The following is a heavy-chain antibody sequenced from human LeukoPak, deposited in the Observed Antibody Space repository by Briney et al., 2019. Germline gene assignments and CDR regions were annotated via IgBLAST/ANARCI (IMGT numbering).Heavy chain of an antibody. CDR1: GYTFTGYY. CDR2: INPNSGGT. D-gene: IGHD2-15*01. CDR3: ARDNPPKDIVVVVAATSWFDP. J-gene: IGHJ5*02. V-gene: IGHV1-2*02. Sequence: ASVKVSCKASGYTFTGYYMHWVRQAPGQGLEWMGWINPNSGGTNYAQKFQGRVTMTRDTSISTAYMELSRLISDDTAVYYCARDNPPKDIVVVVAATSWFDPWGQGTLVTVSS.